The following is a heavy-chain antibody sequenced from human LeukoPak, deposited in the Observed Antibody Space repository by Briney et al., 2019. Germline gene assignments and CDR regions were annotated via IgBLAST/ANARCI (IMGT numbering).Heavy chain of an antibody. CDR2: ISGGGSST. Sequence: GGSLRLSCAASGFTFSSYAMSWVRQAPGEGLAWVSAISGGGSSTYYADSVKGRFTISRDNSKNTVYLQMNSLRAEDTAVYYCAKGGGYDFWSGYSTTRGGDYWGQGTLVTVSS. CDR1: GFTFSSYA. CDR3: AKGGGYDFWSGYSTTRGGDY. D-gene: IGHD3-3*01. J-gene: IGHJ4*02. V-gene: IGHV3-23*01.